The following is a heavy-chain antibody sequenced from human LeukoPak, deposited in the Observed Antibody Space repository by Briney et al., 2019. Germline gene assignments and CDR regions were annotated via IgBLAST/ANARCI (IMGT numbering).Heavy chain of an antibody. J-gene: IGHJ5*02. V-gene: IGHV3-23*01. CDR2: ISGSGGST. CDR1: GFTFSSYA. CDR3: AKDPYCSSTSCYGWNWFDP. Sequence: GESLRLSCAASGFTFSSYAMSWVRQAPGKGLEWVSAISGSGGSTYYADSVKGRFTISRDNSKNTLYLQMNSLRAEDTAVYYCAKDPYCSSTSCYGWNWFDPWGQGTLVTVSS. D-gene: IGHD2-2*01.